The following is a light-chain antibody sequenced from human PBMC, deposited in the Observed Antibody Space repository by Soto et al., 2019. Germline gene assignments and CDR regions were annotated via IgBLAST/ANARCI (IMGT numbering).Light chain of an antibody. Sequence: DIQLTQSPSFLSASVGDRVTITCRASKGISNYLAWYQQKPGKAPNLLIYAASTLQSGVPSRFSGSGSGTEFTLTISSLLPEDLAIYYCQHDGVFGQGTKAEIK. CDR1: KGISNY. CDR2: AAS. CDR3: QHDGV. V-gene: IGKV1-9*01. J-gene: IGKJ1*01.